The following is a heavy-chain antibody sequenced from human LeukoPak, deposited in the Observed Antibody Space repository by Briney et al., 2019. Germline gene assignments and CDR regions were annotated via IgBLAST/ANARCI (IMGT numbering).Heavy chain of an antibody. Sequence: SETLSLTCTVSGGSISSNNYYWGWIRQPPGKGLEWIGSISYGGGAHYNPSLKSRVTISVDTSKNQFSLKLSSVTAADTAVYYCADGYNSGFVDYWGQGTLVTVSS. CDR2: ISYGGGA. CDR1: GGSISSNNYY. V-gene: IGHV4-39*01. J-gene: IGHJ4*02. CDR3: ADGYNSGFVDY. D-gene: IGHD5-24*01.